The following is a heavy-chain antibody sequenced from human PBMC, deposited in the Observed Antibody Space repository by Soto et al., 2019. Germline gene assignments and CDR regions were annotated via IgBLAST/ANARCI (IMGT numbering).Heavy chain of an antibody. CDR3: AGVVINNKYKWFDA. CDR1: GFTFSSYW. J-gene: IGHJ5*02. Sequence: PGGSLRLSCAASGFTFSSYWMSWVRQAPGKGLEWIGYIYYSGHTNYNPSLKSRLTISIDTSENQLSLKLSSVTASDAAVYYCAGVVINNKYKWFDAWGQGVLVTVSS. CDR2: IYYSGHT. V-gene: IGHV4-59*08.